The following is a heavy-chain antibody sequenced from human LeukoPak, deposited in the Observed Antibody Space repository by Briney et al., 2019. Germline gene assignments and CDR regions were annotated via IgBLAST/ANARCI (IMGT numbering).Heavy chain of an antibody. Sequence: SETLSLTCTVPGGSISSYYWSWIRQPPGKGLEWIGYIYYSGSTNYNPSLKSRVTISVDTSKNQFSLKLSSVTAADTAVYYCARGGYCSGGSCYPHNNWFDPWGQGTLVTVSS. J-gene: IGHJ5*02. CDR2: IYYSGST. D-gene: IGHD2-15*01. CDR3: ARGGYCSGGSCYPHNNWFDP. CDR1: GGSISSYY. V-gene: IGHV4-59*01.